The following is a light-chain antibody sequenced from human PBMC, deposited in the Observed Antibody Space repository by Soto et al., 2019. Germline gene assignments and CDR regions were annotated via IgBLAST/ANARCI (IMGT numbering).Light chain of an antibody. Sequence: SVLTQPPSASWSPGQSVAISCTGTSSDVCGYNYVSWYQQHPGKAPNLMIYEVNKRPSGVPDRSSGSKSGNTASLTVSGLQAEDEAYYYCSSYAGSSNVFGTGTKVTVL. CDR2: EVN. CDR1: SSDVCGYNY. CDR3: SSYAGSSNV. J-gene: IGLJ1*01. V-gene: IGLV2-8*01.